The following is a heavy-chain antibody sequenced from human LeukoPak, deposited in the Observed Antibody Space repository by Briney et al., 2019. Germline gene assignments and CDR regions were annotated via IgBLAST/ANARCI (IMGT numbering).Heavy chain of an antibody. Sequence: GGALRLSRVRSVFSFSGYGTHWVRQAPGKGVEGMAVISSDGSMQYYAASVECSFTSSRDSSSNTLFLQMNSLRAEDTAVYYCAKELKAGASSFENWGQGTLVTVSP. V-gene: IGHV3-30*18. J-gene: IGHJ4*02. CDR3: AKELKAGASSFEN. CDR2: ISSDGSMQ. CDR1: VFSFSGYG. D-gene: IGHD1-26*01.